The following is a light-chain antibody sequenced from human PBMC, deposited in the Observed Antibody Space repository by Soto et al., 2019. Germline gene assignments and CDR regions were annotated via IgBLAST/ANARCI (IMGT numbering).Light chain of an antibody. CDR1: QSINTY. Sequence: VLTQSPATLSLSPGERVTLSCRASQSINTYLAWYQQKPGQAPRLLIYDVSIRATGIPARFSGSGSGTDFTLTISSLEPEDFGVYYCQQRSNWPLTFGGGTKVEI. CDR2: DVS. V-gene: IGKV3-11*01. J-gene: IGKJ4*01. CDR3: QQRSNWPLT.